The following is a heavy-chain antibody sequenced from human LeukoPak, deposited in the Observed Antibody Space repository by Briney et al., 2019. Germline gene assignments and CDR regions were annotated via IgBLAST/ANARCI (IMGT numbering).Heavy chain of an antibody. D-gene: IGHD3-10*01. CDR1: GGSISSGDYY. Sequence: PSETLSLTCTVSGGSISSGDYYWSWIRQPPGKGLEWIGYIYYSGSTYYNPSLKSRVTISVDTSKNQFSLKLSSVTAADTAVYYCASSRITMVRGVIISPHYWGQGTLVTVSS. CDR3: ASSRITMVRGVIISPHY. J-gene: IGHJ4*02. V-gene: IGHV4-30-4*01. CDR2: IYYSGST.